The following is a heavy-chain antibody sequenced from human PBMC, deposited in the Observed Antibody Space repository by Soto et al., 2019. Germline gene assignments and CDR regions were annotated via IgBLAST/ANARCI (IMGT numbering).Heavy chain of an antibody. CDR3: ARRYGWLYFDY. J-gene: IGHJ4*02. D-gene: IGHD6-19*01. CDR1: GYSISSSNYF. Sequence: SETLSLTCTVSGYSISSSNYFWGWIRQPPGKGLEWIGTIFYSGSTYYNPSLKSRVTISVDTSKNQFSLKLTSVAAADTALYYCARRYGWLYFDYWGQGSLVTSP. V-gene: IGHV4-39*01. CDR2: IFYSGST.